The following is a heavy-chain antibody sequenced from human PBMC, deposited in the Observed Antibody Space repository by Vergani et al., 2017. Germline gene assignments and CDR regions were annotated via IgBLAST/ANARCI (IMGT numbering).Heavy chain of an antibody. J-gene: IGHJ6*03. Sequence: VQLLESGGGLVQPGGSLRLSCAASGFTFSSYGMHWVRQAPGKGLEWVAVISYDGSNKYYADSVKGRFTISRDNSKNTLYLQMNSLRAEDTAVYYCAKVVYYYYMDVWGKGTTVTVSS. V-gene: IGHV3-30*18. CDR2: ISYDGSNK. CDR3: AKVVYYYYMDV. D-gene: IGHD3-16*02. CDR1: GFTFSSYG.